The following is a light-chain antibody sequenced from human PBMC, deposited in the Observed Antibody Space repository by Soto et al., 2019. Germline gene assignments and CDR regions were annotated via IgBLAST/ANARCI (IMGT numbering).Light chain of an antibody. CDR1: QSVLYSSDNKNY. CDR3: QQYYSTPPT. Sequence: DIVMTQSPDCLAVSLGERATINCKSSQSVLYSSDNKNYLAWYQQKPGQPPKLLIYWASARESGVPDRFSGSGSGTDFTLTISGLQAEDVAVYYCQQYYSTPPTFGQGTKVEIK. J-gene: IGKJ1*01. CDR2: WAS. V-gene: IGKV4-1*01.